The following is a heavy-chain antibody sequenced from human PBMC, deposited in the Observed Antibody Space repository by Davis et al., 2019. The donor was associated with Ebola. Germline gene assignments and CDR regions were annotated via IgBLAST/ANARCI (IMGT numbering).Heavy chain of an antibody. D-gene: IGHD5-18*01. V-gene: IGHV3-11*01. CDR2: ISGSGSAI. Sequence: GESLKISCAASGFTFSDPFNDYYLTWMRQAPGKGLEWVSYISGSGSAIYYADSVKGRFTISRDNAKSTLYLQMNSLTAEDTAVYYCARDKFRYGYYYGMDVWGKGTTVTVSS. CDR1: GFTFSDPFNDYY. J-gene: IGHJ6*04. CDR3: ARDKFRYGYYYGMDV.